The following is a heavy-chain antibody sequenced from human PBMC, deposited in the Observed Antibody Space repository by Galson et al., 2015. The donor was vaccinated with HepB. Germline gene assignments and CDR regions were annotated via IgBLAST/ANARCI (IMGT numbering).Heavy chain of an antibody. CDR1: GFTVSSNY. Sequence: SLRLSCAASGFTVSSNYMSWVRQAPGKGLEWVSVIYGGGSTYYADSVKGRFTISRHNSKNTLYLQMNSLRDEDTSVYYCARGRYYYDPPGEYFELWGRGTLVTVSS. V-gene: IGHV3-53*04. CDR2: IYGGGST. D-gene: IGHD3-22*01. J-gene: IGHJ2*01. CDR3: ARGRYYYDPPGEYFEL.